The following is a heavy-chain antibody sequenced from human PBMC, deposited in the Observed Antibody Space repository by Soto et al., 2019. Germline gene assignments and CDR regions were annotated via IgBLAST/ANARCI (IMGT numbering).Heavy chain of an antibody. D-gene: IGHD3-9*01. Sequence: SETMSLTCAVYSGSFSGYYWSWIRQHPGKGLEWIGEINHSGSTNYNPSLKSRVTISVDTSKNQFSLKLSSVTAADTAVYYCARGTQDILTGYYNFDYWGQGTLVTVSS. J-gene: IGHJ4*02. CDR3: ARGTQDILTGYYNFDY. CDR1: SGSFSGYY. V-gene: IGHV4-34*01. CDR2: INHSGST.